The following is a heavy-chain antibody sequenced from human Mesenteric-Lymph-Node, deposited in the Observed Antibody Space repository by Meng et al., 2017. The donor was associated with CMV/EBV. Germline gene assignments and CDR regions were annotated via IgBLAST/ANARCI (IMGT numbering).Heavy chain of an antibody. Sequence: GESLKISCAASGFTFSSYWMSWVRQAPGKGPEWMANIKRDGSEKYYVDSVKARFTISRDNAENSLYLQMNSLRAEDTAVYYCARDRGCSLTSCDKGGDAFDVWGLGTMVTVSS. D-gene: IGHD2-2*02. CDR2: IKRDGSEK. CDR1: GFTFSSYW. J-gene: IGHJ3*01. CDR3: ARDRGCSLTSCDKGGDAFDV. V-gene: IGHV3-7*01.